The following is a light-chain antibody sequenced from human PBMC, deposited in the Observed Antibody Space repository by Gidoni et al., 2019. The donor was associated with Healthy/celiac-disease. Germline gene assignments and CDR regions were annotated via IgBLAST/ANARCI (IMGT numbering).Light chain of an antibody. V-gene: IGKV1-5*03. CDR3: QQYNSSRLT. CDR1: PSISSW. J-gene: IGKJ4*01. CDR2: KAS. Sequence: DIQMTQSPSTLSASVGDRVTITCRASPSISSWLAWSQQNPGNAPKLLIYKASSLESGVPSRFSGSGSGTEFTLTISSLQPDDFATYYCQQYNSSRLTFGGGTKVEIK.